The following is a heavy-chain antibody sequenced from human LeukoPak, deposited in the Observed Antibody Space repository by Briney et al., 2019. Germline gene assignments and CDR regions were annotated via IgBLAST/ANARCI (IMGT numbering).Heavy chain of an antibody. Sequence: GGSLRLSCAASGFTFSSYWMSWVRQAPGKGLEWVANIKQDGSEKYYVDSVKGRFTISRDNAKNSLYLLMNSLRAEDTAVYYCARTTPHYYDSSGYYPPRFDYWGQGTLVTVSS. CDR3: ARTTPHYYDSSGYYPPRFDY. V-gene: IGHV3-7*01. CDR1: GFTFSSYW. CDR2: IKQDGSEK. D-gene: IGHD3-22*01. J-gene: IGHJ4*02.